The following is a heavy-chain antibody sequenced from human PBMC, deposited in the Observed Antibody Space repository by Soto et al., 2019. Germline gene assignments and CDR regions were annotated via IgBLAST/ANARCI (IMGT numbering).Heavy chain of an antibody. Sequence: GGSLRLSCAASGFTFTDHYMDWVRQAPGKGLEWVGRARNKVNGYIIAYAASVKTRFIISRDDSKNSLYLQMNSLKTEGTAVYFCARLMGTSFDLWGQGTLVTVSS. J-gene: IGHJ4*02. V-gene: IGHV3-72*01. CDR2: ARNKVNGYII. CDR3: ARLMGTSFDL. D-gene: IGHD2-8*01. CDR1: GFTFTDHY.